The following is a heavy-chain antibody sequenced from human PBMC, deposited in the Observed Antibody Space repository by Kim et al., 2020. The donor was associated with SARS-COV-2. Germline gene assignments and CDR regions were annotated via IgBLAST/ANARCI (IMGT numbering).Heavy chain of an antibody. CDR2: IWYDGSNK. CDR3: ARSRDYDKGGYVDY. CDR1: GFTFSSYG. Sequence: GGSLRLSCAASGFTFSSYGMHWVRQAPGKGLEWVAVIWYDGSNKYYADSVKGRFTISRDNSKNTLYLQMNSLRAEDTAVYYCARSRDYDKGGYVDYWGQGTLVTVSS. V-gene: IGHV3-33*01. D-gene: IGHD4-17*01. J-gene: IGHJ4*02.